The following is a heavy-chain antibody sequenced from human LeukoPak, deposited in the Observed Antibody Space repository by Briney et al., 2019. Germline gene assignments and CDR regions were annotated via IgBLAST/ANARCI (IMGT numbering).Heavy chain of an antibody. D-gene: IGHD4-17*01. CDR3: ARESGGIGDYNWFDP. J-gene: IGHJ5*02. CDR2: INPSGGST. Sequence: GASVKVSCKASGYTFTSYYMHWVRQAPGQGLEWMGIINPSGGSTSYAQKFQGRVTMTRDTSTSTVYMELSSLRSEDTAVYYCARESGGIGDYNWFDPWGQGTLVTVSS. CDR1: GYTFTSYY. V-gene: IGHV1-46*01.